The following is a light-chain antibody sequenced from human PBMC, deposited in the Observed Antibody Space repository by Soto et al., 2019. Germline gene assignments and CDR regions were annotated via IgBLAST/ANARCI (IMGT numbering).Light chain of an antibody. CDR2: GVT. CDR3: LSHRSGDSPV. J-gene: IGLJ1*01. Sequence: TQPASVSGSPGQSITLSCTGTISDIGAYNYVSWYQQYPGKAPKLMIYGVTNRPSGVSNRFSGSKTGNTASLTISGLQAEDEADYYCLSHRSGDSPVFGTGTKVTVL. CDR1: ISDIGAYNY. V-gene: IGLV2-14*01.